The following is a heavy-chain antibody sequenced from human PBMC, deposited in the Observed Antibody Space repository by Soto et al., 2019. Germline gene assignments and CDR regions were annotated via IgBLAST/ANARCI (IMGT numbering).Heavy chain of an antibody. Sequence: QVQLQESGPGLVKPSETLSLTCTVSGGSISVYYWSWIRQPPGKGLEWIGYIYYSGSTNYNPSLXSGVPIXXDTSKNQFSLKLSSVTAADTAVYYCARGGWRHIDYWGQGTLVTVSS. CDR2: IYYSGST. CDR1: GGSISVYY. CDR3: ARGGWRHIDY. J-gene: IGHJ4*02. D-gene: IGHD3-3*01. V-gene: IGHV4-59*08.